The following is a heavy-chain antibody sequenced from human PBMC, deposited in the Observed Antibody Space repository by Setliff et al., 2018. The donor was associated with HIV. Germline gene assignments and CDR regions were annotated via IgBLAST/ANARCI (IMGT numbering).Heavy chain of an antibody. J-gene: IGHJ4*02. D-gene: IGHD3-16*01. CDR3: ARQFWMLTTLYFDS. Sequence: SETLSLTCSVSCDSFSSYYWSWIRLPAGKGLEWIGQIHTTGSTNYNPSLKSRVTISVDTSKNQFSLKLSSVTAADTAVYYCARQFWMLTTLYFDSLGPGTLVTVSS. V-gene: IGHV4-4*07. CDR2: IHTTGST. CDR1: CDSFSSYY.